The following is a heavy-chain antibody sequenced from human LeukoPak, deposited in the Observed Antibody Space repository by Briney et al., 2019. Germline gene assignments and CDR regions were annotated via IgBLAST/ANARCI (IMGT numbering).Heavy chain of an antibody. CDR1: GGTFSSYA. CDR2: IIPIFGTA. V-gene: IGHV1-69*13. D-gene: IGHD2-15*01. Sequence: GASVTVSFTASGGTFSSYAISWVRQAPGQGLEWMGGIIPIFGTANYAQKFQGRVTITADESTSTAYMELSSLRSEDTAVYYCARGGLRAHYFDYWGQGTLVTVSS. CDR3: ARGGLRAHYFDY. J-gene: IGHJ4*02.